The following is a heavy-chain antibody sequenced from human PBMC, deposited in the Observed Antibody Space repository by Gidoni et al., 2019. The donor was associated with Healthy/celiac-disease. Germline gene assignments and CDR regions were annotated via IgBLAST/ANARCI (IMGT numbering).Heavy chain of an antibody. CDR3: ARDIGDGELVDY. Sequence: QVQLVASGGGVVQPGRSLRLSCAASGFTFSSYGMHWVRQAPGKGLEWVAVIWYDGSNKYYADSVKGRFTISRDNSKNTLYLQMNSLRAEDTAVYYCARDIGDGELVDYWGQGTLVTVSS. J-gene: IGHJ4*02. D-gene: IGHD3-10*01. V-gene: IGHV3-33*01. CDR1: GFTFSSYG. CDR2: IWYDGSNK.